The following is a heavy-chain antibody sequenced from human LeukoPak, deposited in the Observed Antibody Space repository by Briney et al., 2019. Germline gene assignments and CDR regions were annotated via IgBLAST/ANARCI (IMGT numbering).Heavy chain of an antibody. CDR3: AREERDYYDSSGIFDY. Sequence: GGSLRLSCAASGFTVSSNYMSWVRQAPGKGLEWVSVIYSGGSTHYADSVKGRFTISRDNSKNTLYLQMNSLRAEDTAVYYCAREERDYYDSSGIFDYWGQGTLVTVSS. D-gene: IGHD3-22*01. CDR2: IYSGGST. J-gene: IGHJ4*02. CDR1: GFTVSSNY. V-gene: IGHV3-53*01.